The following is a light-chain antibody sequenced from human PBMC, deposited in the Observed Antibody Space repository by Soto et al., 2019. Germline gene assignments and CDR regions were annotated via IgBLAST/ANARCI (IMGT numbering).Light chain of an antibody. V-gene: IGKV3-11*01. CDR1: QSVSSY. J-gene: IGKJ1*01. Sequence: EIVLTQSPGNLSLSPGERATLSCRASQSVSSYLAWYQQKPGQAPRLLIYDASNRATGIPARFSGSGSGTDFTLTISSLEPEDFAVYYCQQRSNWPPWTFGQGTKVDNK. CDR2: DAS. CDR3: QQRSNWPPWT.